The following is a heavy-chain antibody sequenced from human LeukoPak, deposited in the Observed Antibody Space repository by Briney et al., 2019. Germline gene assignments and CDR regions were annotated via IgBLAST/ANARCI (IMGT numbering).Heavy chain of an antibody. V-gene: IGHV3-7*01. J-gene: IGHJ4*02. D-gene: IGHD3-9*01. CDR2: IKQDGSEK. CDR3: ASSRLASTFDY. Sequence: PGGSLRLSCAASGFTFSSYWMSWVRQAPGKGLKWVANIKQDGSEKYYVDSVKGRFTISRDNAKNSLYLQMNSLSAEDTAVYYCASSRLASTFDYWRQGTLVTVSS. CDR1: GFTFSSYW.